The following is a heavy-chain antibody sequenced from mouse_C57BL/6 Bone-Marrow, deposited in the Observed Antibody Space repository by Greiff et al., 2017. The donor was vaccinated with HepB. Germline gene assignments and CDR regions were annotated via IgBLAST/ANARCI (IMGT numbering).Heavy chain of an antibody. CDR1: GFTFSSYA. Sequence: EVKLVESGGGLVKPGGSLKLSCAASGFTFSSYAMSWVRQTPEKRLEWVATISDGGSYTYYPDNVKGRFTISRDNAKNNLYLQMSHLKSEDTAMYYCAIRLLHYYYAMDYWGQGTSVTVSS. J-gene: IGHJ4*01. V-gene: IGHV5-4*03. D-gene: IGHD2-3*01. CDR2: ISDGGSYT. CDR3: AIRLLHYYYAMDY.